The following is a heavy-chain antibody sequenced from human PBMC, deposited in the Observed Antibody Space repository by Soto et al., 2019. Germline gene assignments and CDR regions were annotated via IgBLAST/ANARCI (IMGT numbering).Heavy chain of an antibody. CDR2: LNWNSVTA. D-gene: IGHD1-26*01. J-gene: IGHJ4*02. V-gene: IGHV3-9*01. Sequence: PWWSLGLSCAASGFNFGDYAMHWVRQGPGKGLEWVSGLNWNSVTAGYADSVKGRFSISRDNGKYALYLQMTSLRPEDTGLYYCVKGISGAYSAPNYDCWGQGTLVTVSS. CDR3: VKGISGAYSAPNYDC. CDR1: GFNFGDYA.